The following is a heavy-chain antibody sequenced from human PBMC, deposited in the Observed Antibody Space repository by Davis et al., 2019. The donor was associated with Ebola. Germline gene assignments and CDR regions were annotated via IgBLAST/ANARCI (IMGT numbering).Heavy chain of an antibody. D-gene: IGHD3-3*01. CDR1: GGTFSSYA. CDR2: IIPIFGTA. Sequence: SVKVSCKASGGTFSSYAISWVRQAPGQGLEWMGGIIPIFGTANYAQKFQGRVTITADKSTSTAYMELSSLRSEDTAVYYCARDLEYFWSGMVDYGMDVWGQGTTVTVSS. CDR3: ARDLEYFWSGMVDYGMDV. J-gene: IGHJ6*02. V-gene: IGHV1-69*06.